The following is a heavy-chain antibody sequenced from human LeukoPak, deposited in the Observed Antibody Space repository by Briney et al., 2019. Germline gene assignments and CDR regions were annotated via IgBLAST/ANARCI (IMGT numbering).Heavy chain of an antibody. J-gene: IGHJ4*02. D-gene: IGHD1-26*01. V-gene: IGHV4-59*01. CDR3: ARVGSGSSYYFPY. CDR2: FSYTGST. CDR1: GGSITTFY. Sequence: PSETLSLTCSVSGGSITTFYWSWIRQPPGKGLEWIGYFSYTGSTDYNLSLKSRVTISVDTSKNQFSLNLTSVTAADTAVYYCARVGSGSSYYFPYWGQGTLVTVSS.